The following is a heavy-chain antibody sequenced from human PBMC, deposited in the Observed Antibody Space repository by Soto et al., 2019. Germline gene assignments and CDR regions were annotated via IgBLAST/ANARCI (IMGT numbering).Heavy chain of an antibody. J-gene: IGHJ4*02. D-gene: IGHD3-10*01. V-gene: IGHV1-69*02. CDR3: ASSYGSGYRAFDY. CDR2: INPILSMS. Sequence: QVQLVQSGAEVKKPGSSVRVSCKASGDTFTFYSITWVRQAPGLGREWMGRINPILSMSNYAQRFQGRVTMTAEKSTSTADMELSSLRSDDTAMYYCASSYGSGYRAFDYWGQGALVTVSS. CDR1: GDTFTFYS.